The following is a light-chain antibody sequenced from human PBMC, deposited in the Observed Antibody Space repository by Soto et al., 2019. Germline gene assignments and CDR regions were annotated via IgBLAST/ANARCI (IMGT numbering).Light chain of an antibody. V-gene: IGKV3-20*01. J-gene: IGKJ2*01. CDR3: QQYGSSPLGFPT. CDR1: QSVSSSY. CDR2: GAS. Sequence: EIVLTQSPGTLSLSPGERATLSCRASQSVSSSYLAWYQQKPGQAPRLLIYGASSRATGIPDRFSGSGSGTDFTLTISRLEPEDFAVYYCQQYGSSPLGFPTFGQGTKLEIK.